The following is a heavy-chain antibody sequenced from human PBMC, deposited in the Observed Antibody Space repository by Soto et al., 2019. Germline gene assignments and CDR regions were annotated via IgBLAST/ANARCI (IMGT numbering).Heavy chain of an antibody. J-gene: IGHJ5*02. CDR1: GFTFSSYA. Sequence: GGSLRLSCAASGFTFSSYAMSWVRQAPGKGLEWVSAISGSGGSTYYADSVKGRFTISRDNSKNTLYLQMNSLRAEDTAVYYCAKEPLYSSSWDRNWFDPWGQGTLVTVYS. CDR3: AKEPLYSSSWDRNWFDP. D-gene: IGHD6-13*01. V-gene: IGHV3-23*01. CDR2: ISGSGGST.